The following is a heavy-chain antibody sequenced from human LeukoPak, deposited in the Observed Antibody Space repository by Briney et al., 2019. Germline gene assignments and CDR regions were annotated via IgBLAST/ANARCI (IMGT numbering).Heavy chain of an antibody. V-gene: IGHV1-2*02. Sequence: ASVKVSCKASGYTFTGYYMHWVRQAPGQGLEWMGWINPNSGGTNYAQKFQGRVTMTRDTSISTAYMELSRLRSDDTAVYYCARETYYDSSGDYWGQGTLVTVSS. J-gene: IGHJ4*02. CDR2: INPNSGGT. D-gene: IGHD3-22*01. CDR1: GYTFTGYY. CDR3: ARETYYDSSGDY.